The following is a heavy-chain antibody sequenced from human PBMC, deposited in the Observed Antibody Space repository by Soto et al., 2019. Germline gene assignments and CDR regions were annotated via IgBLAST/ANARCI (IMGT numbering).Heavy chain of an antibody. CDR2: IIPIFGTA. Sequence: SVKVSCKASGGTFSSYAISWVRQAPGQGLEWMGGIIPIFGTANYAQKFQGRVTITADESTSTAYMELSSLRSEDTAVYYCARDSSSWYNWFDPWGQGTLVTVSS. CDR3: ARDSSSWYNWFDP. D-gene: IGHD6-13*01. CDR1: GGTFSSYA. J-gene: IGHJ5*02. V-gene: IGHV1-69*13.